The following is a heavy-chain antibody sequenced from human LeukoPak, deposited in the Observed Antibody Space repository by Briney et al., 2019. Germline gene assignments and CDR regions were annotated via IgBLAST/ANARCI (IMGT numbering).Heavy chain of an antibody. CDR2: SSPYRGDT. CDR1: GYTFNSYG. D-gene: IGHD3-22*01. CDR3: ARQVLIVGGRYGMDV. V-gene: IGHV1-18*01. Sequence: ASVKVSCKASGYTFNSYGISWVRQAPGQGVEWMGWSSPYRGDTEYAQKIQGRVSMTTDTSTSTAYMELRSLRSDDTAVYYCARQVLIVGGRYGMDVWGQGTTVTVSS. J-gene: IGHJ6*02.